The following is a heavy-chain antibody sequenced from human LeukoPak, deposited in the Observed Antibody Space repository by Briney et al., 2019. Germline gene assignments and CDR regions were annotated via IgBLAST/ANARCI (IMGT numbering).Heavy chain of an antibody. V-gene: IGHV3-48*01. CDR2: ISPGTI. CDR3: TRNGRVAYEMDV. Sequence: GGSLRLSCAASGFTFSRHPMNWVRQAPGKGLEWVSYISPGTIYYADSVKGRFTISRDNAKNSLYLQMNSLRAEDTAVYYCTRNGRVAYEMDVWGQGTTVTVSS. D-gene: IGHD2-15*01. CDR1: GFTFSRHP. J-gene: IGHJ6*02.